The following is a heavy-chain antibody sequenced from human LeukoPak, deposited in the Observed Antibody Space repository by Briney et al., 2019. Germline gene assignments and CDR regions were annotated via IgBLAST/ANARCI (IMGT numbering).Heavy chain of an antibody. CDR1: GYTFTSYG. Sequence: ASLKVSCKASGYTFTSYGISWVRQAPGQGLEWMGWISAYNGNTNYAQTLQGRVTMTTAPSTSTAYMALRSLRSDDTAVHYCARDLLGAAAGPPLDYWGQGTLVTVSS. CDR3: ARDLLGAAAGPPLDY. V-gene: IGHV1-18*01. D-gene: IGHD6-13*01. CDR2: ISAYNGNT. J-gene: IGHJ4*02.